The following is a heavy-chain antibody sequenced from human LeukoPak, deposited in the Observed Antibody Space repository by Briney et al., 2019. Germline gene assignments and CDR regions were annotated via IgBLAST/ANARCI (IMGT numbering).Heavy chain of an antibody. CDR1: GGSISSYY. D-gene: IGHD6-6*01. CDR2: IYYSGST. V-gene: IGHV4-59*01. Sequence: SETLSLTCTVSGGSISSYYWSWIRQPPGKGLEWIGYIYYSGSTNYNPSLKSRVTISVDTSKNQFSLKLISVTAADTAVYYCARSSVVARFDHWGQGTLVTVSS. CDR3: ARSSVVARFDH. J-gene: IGHJ4*02.